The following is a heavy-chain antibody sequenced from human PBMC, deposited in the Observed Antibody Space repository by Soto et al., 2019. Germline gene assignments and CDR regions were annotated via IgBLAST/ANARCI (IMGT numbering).Heavy chain of an antibody. V-gene: IGHV5-51*01. J-gene: IGHJ6*02. D-gene: IGHD6-13*01. CDR1: GYSFTSYW. CDR2: IYPGDSDT. Sequence: GESLKISCKGSGYSFTSYWIGWVRQMPGKGLEWMGIIYPGDSDTRYSPSFQGQVTISADKSISTAYLQWSSLKASDTAMYYCARRIAAAGTYYYYGMDVWGQGTTVTVSS. CDR3: ARRIAAAGTYYYYGMDV.